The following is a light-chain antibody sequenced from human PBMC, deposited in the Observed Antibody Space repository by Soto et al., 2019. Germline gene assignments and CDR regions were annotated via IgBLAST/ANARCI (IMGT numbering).Light chain of an antibody. V-gene: IGKV3-11*01. J-gene: IGKJ4*01. CDR2: DAS. Sequence: EIVLTQSPATPSLSTGERATLSRRASQSVSSYLAWYQQKPGPAPRLLIYDASTRATGIPARFSGSGSGTDFTLTISSLEPEDFAVYYCQQRSNWPLTLGGGTKVDIK. CDR1: QSVSSY. CDR3: QQRSNWPLT.